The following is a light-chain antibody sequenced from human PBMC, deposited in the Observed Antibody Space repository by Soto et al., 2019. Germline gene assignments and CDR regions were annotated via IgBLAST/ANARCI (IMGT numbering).Light chain of an antibody. J-gene: IGKJ1*01. Sequence: DIQLTQSPSFVSASVIDIVAITFLASQGISSYLAWYQQKPGKAPKLLIYAASTLQSGVPSRFSGSGSGTEFTLTISSLQPDDFATYYCQHYNSYSEAFGQGTKVDIK. CDR1: QGISSY. V-gene: IGKV1-9*01. CDR2: AAS. CDR3: QHYNSYSEA.